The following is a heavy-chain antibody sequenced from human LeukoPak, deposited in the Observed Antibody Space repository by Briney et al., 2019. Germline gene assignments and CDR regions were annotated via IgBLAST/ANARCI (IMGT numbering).Heavy chain of an antibody. J-gene: IGHJ4*02. CDR1: GYTLTELS. V-gene: IGHV1-24*01. CDR2: FDPEDGET. D-gene: IGHD6-19*01. Sequence: ASVKVSCKVSGYTLTELSMHWVRQAPGKGLEWMGGFDPEDGETIYAQKFQGRVTMTEDTSTDTAYMELSSLRSEDTAVYYCATQSLYSSGWESFDYWGQGTLVTVSS. CDR3: ATQSLYSSGWESFDY.